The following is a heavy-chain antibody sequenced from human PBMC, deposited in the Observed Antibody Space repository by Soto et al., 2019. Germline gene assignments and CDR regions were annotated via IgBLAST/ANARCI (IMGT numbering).Heavy chain of an antibody. CDR3: ARDPRRGHSYASSFDY. V-gene: IGHV1-46*01. CDR2: INPSGGST. CDR1: GYTFTSYY. J-gene: IGHJ4*01. Sequence: SVKVSCKASGYTFTSYYMHWVRQAPGQGLEWMGIINPSGGSTSYAQKFQGRVTMTRDTSTSTVYMELSSLRSEDTAVYYCARDPRRGHSYASSFDYSGHGTLVTVS. D-gene: IGHD5-18*01.